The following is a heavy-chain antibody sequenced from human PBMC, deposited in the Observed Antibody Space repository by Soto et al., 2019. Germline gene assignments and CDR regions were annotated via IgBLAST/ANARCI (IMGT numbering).Heavy chain of an antibody. CDR2: ISSPGGTI. CDR1: GFTFSSYE. CDR3: ARVGVRYSAYSMDD. D-gene: IGHD5-12*01. V-gene: IGHV3-48*03. J-gene: IGHJ6*02. Sequence: EVQLVESGGGLVQPGGSLRLSCTASGFTFSSYEMNWVRQAPGKGLHWVSYISSPGGTIYYVDSVKGRFTISRDNAKNSLDLQMNSLRAEDTAVYYCARVGVRYSAYSMDDWVQGTTVTVSS.